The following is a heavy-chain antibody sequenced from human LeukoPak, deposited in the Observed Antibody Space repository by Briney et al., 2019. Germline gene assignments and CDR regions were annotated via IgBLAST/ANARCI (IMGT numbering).Heavy chain of an antibody. V-gene: IGHV5-51*01. CDR3: ARHPFD. CDR2: IYPGDSDT. J-gene: IGHJ4*02. CDR1: GYRFTSDW. Sequence: GESLKISCKASGYRFTSDWIAWVRQKPGKGLEWMGIIYPGDSDTRYSPSFQGQVTISADKSISTAYLQWSSLKASDTAIYYCARHPFDWGQGTLVTVSS.